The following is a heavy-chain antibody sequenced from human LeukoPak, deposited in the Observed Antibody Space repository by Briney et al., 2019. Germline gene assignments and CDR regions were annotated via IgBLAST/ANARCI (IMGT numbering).Heavy chain of an antibody. CDR2: ISAYNGNT. J-gene: IGHJ4*02. CDR1: GYTFTSYG. CDR3: ARVGYYYDSSGYYFDY. V-gene: IGHV1-18*01. D-gene: IGHD3-22*01. Sequence: ASVKVSCKASGYTFTSYGISWVRQAPGQGLEWMGWISAYNGNTNYAQKLQGRVTMTTDTSTSTAYMELRSLRSDDTAVYYCARVGYYYDSSGYYFDYWGQGTLVTVSS.